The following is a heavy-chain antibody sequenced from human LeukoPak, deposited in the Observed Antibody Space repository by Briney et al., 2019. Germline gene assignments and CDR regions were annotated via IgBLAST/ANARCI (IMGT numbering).Heavy chain of an antibody. J-gene: IGHJ5*02. Sequence: SETLSLTCTVSGGSISSSSYYWGWIRQPPGKGLEWIGNIYYSGSTYYNPSLKSRVTISIDTSENQFSLKLSSVTAADTAVYYCARDEGVLTSQNIGGWFDPWGQGTLVTVSS. V-gene: IGHV4-39*07. CDR1: GGSISSSSYY. D-gene: IGHD3-10*01. CDR3: ARDEGVLTSQNIGGWFDP. CDR2: IYYSGST.